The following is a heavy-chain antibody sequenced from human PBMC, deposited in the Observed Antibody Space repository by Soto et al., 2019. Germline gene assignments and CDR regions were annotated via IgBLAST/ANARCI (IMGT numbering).Heavy chain of an antibody. V-gene: IGHV3-11*06. J-gene: IGHJ4*02. CDR3: AMGDYGRY. Sequence: QVQLVESGGGLVKPGTSLRLSCAASGFTFSDHYMSWIRQAPGKGLEWLSHISARSTYTNYGDSVKGRFSISRDNVKQTVYLQMNSLTVDDTAIYYVAMGDYGRYWGPGTLVTVPS. CDR1: GFTFSDHY. CDR2: ISARSTYT. D-gene: IGHD4-17*01.